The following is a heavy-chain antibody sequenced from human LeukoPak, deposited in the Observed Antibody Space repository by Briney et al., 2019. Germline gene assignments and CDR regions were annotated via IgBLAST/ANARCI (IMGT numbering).Heavy chain of an antibody. Sequence: PSETLSLTCTVSGGSISSYYWSWIRQPPGKGLEWIGYIYYSGSTNYNPSLKSRVTISVDTSKNQFSLKLSSVTAADTAVYYCARHFRPVTMVRGPYWYFDLWGRGTLVTVSS. CDR2: IYYSGST. CDR1: GGSISSYY. CDR3: ARHFRPVTMVRGPYWYFDL. J-gene: IGHJ2*01. D-gene: IGHD3-10*01. V-gene: IGHV4-59*08.